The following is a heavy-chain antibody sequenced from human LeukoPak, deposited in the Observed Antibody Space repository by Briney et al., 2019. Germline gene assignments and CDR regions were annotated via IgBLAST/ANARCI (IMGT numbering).Heavy chain of an antibody. CDR3: ARDPPGIAPSMRGV. Sequence: PGGSLRLSCTASGFTVINNYMHWVRQAPGEGLEWVALIYSGGTTNYADSVKGRFTISRDNSKNTLYLHMTNVRVEDTAVYYCARDPPGIAPSMRGVCGHGTLVTVSS. J-gene: IGHJ4*01. V-gene: IGHV3-53*01. CDR2: IYSGGTT. CDR1: GFTVINNY. D-gene: IGHD2/OR15-2a*01.